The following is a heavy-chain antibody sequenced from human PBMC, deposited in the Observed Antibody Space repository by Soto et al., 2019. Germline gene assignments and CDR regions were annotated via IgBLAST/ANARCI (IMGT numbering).Heavy chain of an antibody. D-gene: IGHD2-15*01. Sequence: KSSETLSLTCTVSGGSVSDANYYWSWIRQPPXKGLEWIAYIYYTGSTNYNPSLKSRVTISVDTFKNQFSLRLSSVTAADTAVYYCARTMYCSGGSCYFGGFDYWGQGTLVTVSS. V-gene: IGHV4-61*01. CDR3: ARTMYCSGGSCYFGGFDY. CDR2: IYYTGST. J-gene: IGHJ4*02. CDR1: GGSVSDANYY.